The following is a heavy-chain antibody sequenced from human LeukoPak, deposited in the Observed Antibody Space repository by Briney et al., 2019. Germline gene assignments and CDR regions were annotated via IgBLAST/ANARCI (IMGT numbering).Heavy chain of an antibody. Sequence: SETLSLTCTVSGGSTSSSSYYWGWIRQPPGKGLEWIGSIYYSGSTYYNPSLKSRVTISVDTSKNQFFLKLSSVTAADTAVYYCARLDIVVVPAAHYWGQGTLVTVSS. CDR1: GGSTSSSSYY. D-gene: IGHD2-2*01. CDR3: ARLDIVVVPAAHY. J-gene: IGHJ4*02. CDR2: IYYSGST. V-gene: IGHV4-39*07.